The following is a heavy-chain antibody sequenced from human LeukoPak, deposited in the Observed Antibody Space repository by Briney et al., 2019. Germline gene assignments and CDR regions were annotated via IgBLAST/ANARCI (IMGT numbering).Heavy chain of an antibody. Sequence: GGSLRLSCAASGFAFHSHWMHWIRQGPGKGLVWISRINNDGSASHYAGSVKGRFTPSRDNAKNTLYLQMNSLTADDMAVYFCARVVGDTTSYYYPMDVWGRGTTVAVSS. CDR3: ARVVGDTTSYYYPMDV. J-gene: IGHJ6*02. CDR1: GFAFHSHW. V-gene: IGHV3-74*01. CDR2: INNDGSAS. D-gene: IGHD3-16*01.